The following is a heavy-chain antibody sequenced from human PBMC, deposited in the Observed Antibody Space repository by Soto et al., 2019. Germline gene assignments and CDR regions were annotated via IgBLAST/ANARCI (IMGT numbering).Heavy chain of an antibody. CDR1: GFTFSSYW. D-gene: IGHD1-1*01. Sequence: GGSLRLSCTASGFTFSSYWMTWVRQAPGKGLEWVAYMNQDGGEKYYVDSVKGRFTISRDNAKNSLYLQMNSLRAEDTAVYYCAICYPPQHNCPFDYWGPGTLVNVFS. CDR3: AICYPPQHNCPFDY. V-gene: IGHV3-7*01. CDR2: MNQDGGEK. J-gene: IGHJ4*02.